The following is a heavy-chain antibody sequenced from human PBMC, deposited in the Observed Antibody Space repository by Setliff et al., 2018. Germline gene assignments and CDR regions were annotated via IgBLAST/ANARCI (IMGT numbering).Heavy chain of an antibody. J-gene: IGHJ4*02. CDR3: ASTWIQHHRGGDGGGY. Sequence: GASVKVSCKASGGTFSSYAISGVRQAPGQGLEWMGGIIPIFGTANYAQKFQGRVTITTDESTSTAYMELSSLRSEDTAVYYCASTWIQHHRGGDGGGYWGQGTLVTVSS. D-gene: IGHD5-18*01. V-gene: IGHV1-69*05. CDR2: IIPIFGTA. CDR1: GGTFSSYA.